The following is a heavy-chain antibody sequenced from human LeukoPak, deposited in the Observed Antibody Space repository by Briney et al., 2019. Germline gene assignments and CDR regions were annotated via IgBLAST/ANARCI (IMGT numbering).Heavy chain of an antibody. D-gene: IGHD3-3*01. CDR1: GGSISSSSYY. V-gene: IGHV4-39*01. CDR2: IYYSGST. CDR3: ARLFTIFGVVIPNWFDP. J-gene: IGHJ5*02. Sequence: KPSETLSPTCTVSGGSISSSSYYWGWIRQPPGKGLEWIGSIYYSGSTYYNPSLKSRVTISVDTSKNQFSLKLSSVTAADTAVYYCARLFTIFGVVIPNWFDPWGQGTLVTVSS.